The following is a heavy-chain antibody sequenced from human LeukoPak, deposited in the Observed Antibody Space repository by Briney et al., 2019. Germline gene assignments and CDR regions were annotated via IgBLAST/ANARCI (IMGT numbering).Heavy chain of an antibody. Sequence: RGSLRLFCAASGFTLSDYHIRWGPPAPGKGLEGVSYISSSGRSIDYADSVKGRFTITRDNAKNSLYLQMNSLRAEDTAVYYCAREHLDCSSTSCPPTYYYYGMDVWGQGTTVTVSS. CDR1: GFTLSDYH. D-gene: IGHD2-2*01. CDR2: ISSSGRSI. J-gene: IGHJ6*02. V-gene: IGHV3-11*01. CDR3: AREHLDCSSTSCPPTYYYYGMDV.